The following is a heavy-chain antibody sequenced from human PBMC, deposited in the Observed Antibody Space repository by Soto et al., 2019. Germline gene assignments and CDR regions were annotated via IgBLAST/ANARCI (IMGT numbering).Heavy chain of an antibody. D-gene: IGHD5-18*01. CDR1: GGTFSSYT. Sequence: ASVKVSCKASGGTFSSYTISWVRQAHGQGLEWMGRIIPILGIANYAQKFQGRVTITADKSTSTAYMELSSLRSEDTAVYYCARDVDTATSYYYMDVWGKGTTVTVSS. CDR2: IIPILGIA. CDR3: ARDVDTATSYYYMDV. V-gene: IGHV1-69*04. J-gene: IGHJ6*03.